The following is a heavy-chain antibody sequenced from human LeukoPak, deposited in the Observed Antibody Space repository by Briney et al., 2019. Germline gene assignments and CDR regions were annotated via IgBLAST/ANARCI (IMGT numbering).Heavy chain of an antibody. J-gene: IGHJ5*02. CDR2: IIPIFGTA. D-gene: IGHD3-22*01. V-gene: IGHV1-69*13. Sequence: SVKVSCKASGGTFSSYAISWVRQAPGQGLEWMGGIIPIFGTANYAQKFQGRVTITADESTSTAYMELSSLRSEDTAVYYCARSRLDYYDSSGYYLNWFDPWGQGTLVTVSS. CDR3: ARSRLDYYDSSGYYLNWFDP. CDR1: GGTFSSYA.